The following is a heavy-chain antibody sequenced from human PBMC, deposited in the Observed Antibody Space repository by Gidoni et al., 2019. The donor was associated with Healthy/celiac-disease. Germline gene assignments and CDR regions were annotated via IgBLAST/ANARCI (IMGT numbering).Heavy chain of an antibody. D-gene: IGHD2-15*01. J-gene: IGHJ4*02. CDR2: ISGSGGST. CDR3: AKGAVVVVAATPYYFDY. V-gene: IGHV3-23*01. Sequence: EVQLLESGGGLVQPGGSLRLSCAASGFTFSSDAMSWVRQAQGKGLVWVFAISGSGGSTYYADSVKGRFTISRDNSKNTLYLQMNSLRAEDTAVYYCAKGAVVVVAATPYYFDYWGQGTLVTVSS. CDR1: GFTFSSDA.